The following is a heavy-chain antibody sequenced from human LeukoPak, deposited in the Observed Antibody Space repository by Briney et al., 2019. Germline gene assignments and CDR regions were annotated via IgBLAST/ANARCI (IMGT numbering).Heavy chain of an antibody. V-gene: IGHV3-11*01. D-gene: IGHD3-10*01. CDR1: GFTFSDYY. CDR3: ARRKVNYYGSGSYYRVYYFDY. Sequence: GGSLRLSCAASGFTFSDYYMSWIRQAPGKGLEWVSYISSSGSTIYYADSVKGRFTISRDNAKNSLYLQMNSLRAEDTAVYYCARRKVNYYGSGSYYRVYYFDYWGQGTPVTVSS. CDR2: ISSSGSTI. J-gene: IGHJ4*02.